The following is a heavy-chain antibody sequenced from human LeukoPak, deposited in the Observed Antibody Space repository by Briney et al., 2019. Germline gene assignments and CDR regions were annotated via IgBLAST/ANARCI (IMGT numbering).Heavy chain of an antibody. V-gene: IGHV3-9*01. CDR3: VKGAAYHLGDAFDI. CDR2: ISWNSGNI. D-gene: IGHD2-15*01. CDR1: GFTCNNFP. Sequence: GGSLTLTCAASGFTCNNFPMMWLPQAQGQGLVGLSDISWNSGNIGYADSVKGRFTISRDNAKNSLYLQMNSLRAEDTALYYCVKGAAYHLGDAFDIWGQGTMVTVSS. J-gene: IGHJ3*02.